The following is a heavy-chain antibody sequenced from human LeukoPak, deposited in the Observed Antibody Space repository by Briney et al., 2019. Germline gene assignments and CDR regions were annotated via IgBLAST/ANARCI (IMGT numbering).Heavy chain of an antibody. CDR1: GFSFSDYW. V-gene: IGHV3-74*01. J-gene: IGHJ4*02. CDR3: AKDLRCTDGSCKYFES. D-gene: IGHD2-15*01. CDR2: INSDGSST. Sequence: GGSLRLSCAASGFSFSDYWMHWVRQVPGKGLVWVSRINSDGSSTNYADSVKGRFTISRDNAKNTLYLHMDSLRAEDTALYYCAKDLRCTDGSCKYFESWGQGTLVTVSS.